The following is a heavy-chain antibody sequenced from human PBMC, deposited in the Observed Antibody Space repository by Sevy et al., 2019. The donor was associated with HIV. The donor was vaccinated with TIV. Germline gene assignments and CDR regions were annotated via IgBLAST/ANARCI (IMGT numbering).Heavy chain of an antibody. V-gene: IGHV3-30-3*01. CDR3: ARDGSYYFDY. CDR1: GFTFSSYA. CDR2: ISYDGSNK. J-gene: IGHJ4*02. Sequence: GGSLRLSCAASGFTFSSYAMHWVRQAPGKGLEWVAVISYDGSNKYYAHSVKGRFTISRDNSKNTLYLQMNSLRAEDTAVYYCARDGSYYFDYWGQGTLVTVSS.